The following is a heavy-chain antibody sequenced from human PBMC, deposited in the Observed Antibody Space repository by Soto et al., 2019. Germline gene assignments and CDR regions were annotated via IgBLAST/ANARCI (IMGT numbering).Heavy chain of an antibody. CDR2: IIPIFGTA. CDR1: GGTFSSYA. D-gene: IGHD2-15*01. CDR3: ARGGVVAATRLGYYYYHGMDV. Sequence: SVKVSCKASGGTFSSYAISWVRQAPGQGLEWMGGIIPIFGTANYAQKFQGRVTITADESTSTAYMELSSLRSEDTAVYYCARGGVVAATRLGYYYYHGMDVWGQGTTVTVSS. J-gene: IGHJ6*02. V-gene: IGHV1-69*13.